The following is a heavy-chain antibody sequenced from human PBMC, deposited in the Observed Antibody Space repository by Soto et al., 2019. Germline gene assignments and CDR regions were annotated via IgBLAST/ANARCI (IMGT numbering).Heavy chain of an antibody. CDR3: ARRGYCSGGSCYIRMDV. Sequence: QVQLVESGGGLVKPGGSLRLSCAASGFTFSDYYMTWIRQAPGKGLEWVSYISSGGSAIYYADSVKGRFTISRDNAKNSLYLQMNGRRGEDTAVYYCARRGYCSGGSCYIRMDVWGKGTTVTVSS. J-gene: IGHJ6*03. CDR1: GFTFSDYY. CDR2: ISSGGSAI. D-gene: IGHD2-15*01. V-gene: IGHV3-11*01.